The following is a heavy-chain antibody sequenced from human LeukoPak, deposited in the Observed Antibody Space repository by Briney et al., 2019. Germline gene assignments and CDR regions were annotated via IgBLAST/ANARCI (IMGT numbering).Heavy chain of an antibody. CDR2: ISVSGTST. CDR3: ARDRDYYYDSSGYPDLPYFDY. V-gene: IGHV3-23*01. J-gene: IGHJ4*02. D-gene: IGHD3-22*01. CDR1: GFTFSSYA. Sequence: GGSLRLSCAASGFTFSSYAMSWVRQAPGKGLEWVSGISVSGTSTSNVDSVKGRFTISRDNPRNTLYLQMNSLRAEDTAVYYCARDRDYYYDSSGYPDLPYFDYWGQGTLVTVSS.